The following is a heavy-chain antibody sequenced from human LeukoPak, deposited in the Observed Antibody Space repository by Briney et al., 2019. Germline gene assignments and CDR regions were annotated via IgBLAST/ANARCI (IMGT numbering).Heavy chain of an antibody. Sequence: PGGSLRLSCAASGFTFSSYAMSWVRQAPGKGLEWVSAISGSGGSTYYAHSVKGRFTISRDNSKNTLYLQMNSLRAEDTAVYYCAKEKRDYYDSSGYYSPDAFDIWGQGTMVTVSS. CDR2: ISGSGGST. V-gene: IGHV3-23*01. CDR3: AKEKRDYYDSSGYYSPDAFDI. D-gene: IGHD3-22*01. CDR1: GFTFSSYA. J-gene: IGHJ3*02.